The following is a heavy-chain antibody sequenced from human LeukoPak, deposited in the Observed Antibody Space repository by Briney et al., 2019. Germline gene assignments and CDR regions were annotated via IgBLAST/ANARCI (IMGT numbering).Heavy chain of an antibody. Sequence: SQTLSLTCAVSGGSISSGGYSWSWIRQPPGKGLEWIGYIYHSGSTYYNPSLKSRVTISVDTSKNQFSLKLSSVTAADTAVYYCARDHSGASSGYYAFDIWGQGTMVTVSS. J-gene: IGHJ3*02. D-gene: IGHD3-22*01. CDR1: GGSISSGGYS. V-gene: IGHV4-30-2*05. CDR3: ARDHSGASSGYYAFDI. CDR2: IYHSGST.